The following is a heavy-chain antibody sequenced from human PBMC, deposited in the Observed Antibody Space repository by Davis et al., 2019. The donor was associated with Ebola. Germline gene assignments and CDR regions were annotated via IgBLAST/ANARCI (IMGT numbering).Heavy chain of an antibody. V-gene: IGHV4-59*01. J-gene: IGHJ4*02. CDR2: IYYSGST. CDR3: AREDGYLIDY. Sequence: MPSETLSLTCTVSGGSISSYYWSWIRQPPGKGLEWNGYIYYSGSTNYNPSLKSRVTISVDTSKNQFSLKLSSVTAADTAVYYCAREDGYLIDYWGQGTLVTVSS. CDR1: GGSISSYY. D-gene: IGHD5-24*01.